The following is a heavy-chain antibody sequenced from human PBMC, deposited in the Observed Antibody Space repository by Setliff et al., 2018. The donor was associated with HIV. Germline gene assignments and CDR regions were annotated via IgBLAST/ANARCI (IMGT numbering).Heavy chain of an antibody. Sequence: GGSLRLSCVASGLTFSNYWMHWVRQAPGKGLVWVSRIDSDGSDRDYADSVRGRFTISRDNAKNTLYLQMTSLRAEDTAVYYCARGPQYNFWGGYLVLWGRGTLFTVSS. CDR3: ARGPQYNFWGGYLVL. J-gene: IGHJ4*02. V-gene: IGHV3-74*01. CDR1: GLTFSNYW. CDR2: IDSDGSDR. D-gene: IGHD3-3*01.